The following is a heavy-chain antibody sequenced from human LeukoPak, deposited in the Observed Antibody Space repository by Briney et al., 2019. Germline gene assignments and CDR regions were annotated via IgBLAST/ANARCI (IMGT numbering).Heavy chain of an antibody. CDR3: ARFPKLRSSHDVDV. Sequence: SVKVSCKASGGTFSSYDISWVRQAPGQGLEWMGGIIPIFGKANYAQKFQGRVTITADESTSTANMELGSLRSEDTDVYYCARFPKLRSSHDVDVWGKGATVTLSS. J-gene: IGHJ6*01. D-gene: IGHD6-6*01. V-gene: IGHV1-69*13. CDR1: GGTFSSYD. CDR2: IIPIFGKA.